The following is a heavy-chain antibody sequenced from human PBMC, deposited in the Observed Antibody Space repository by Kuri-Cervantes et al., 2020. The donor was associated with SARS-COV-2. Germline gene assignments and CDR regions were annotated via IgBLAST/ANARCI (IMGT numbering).Heavy chain of an antibody. CDR1: GFTFSSYG. CDR2: IWYDGSNK. J-gene: IGHJ6*02. D-gene: IGHD6-6*01. Sequence: GESLKISCAASGFTFSSYGMHWVRQAPGEGLEWVAVIWYDGSNKYYADSVKGRFTISRDNSKNTLYLQMNSLRAEDTAVYYCAVQSVAAHYYYGMDVWGQGTTVTVSS. V-gene: IGHV3-33*08. CDR3: AVQSVAAHYYYGMDV.